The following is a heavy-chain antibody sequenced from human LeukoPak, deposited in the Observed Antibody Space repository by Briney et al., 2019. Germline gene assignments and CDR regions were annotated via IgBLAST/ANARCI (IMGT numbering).Heavy chain of an antibody. CDR2: ISSSSSYI. Sequence: PGGSLRLSCAASGFTFSSYSMNWVRQAPGKGLEWVSSISSSSSYIYYADSVKGRFTISRNNAKNSLYLQMNSLRAEDTAVYYCASTCSSTSCYTWDYFQHWGQGTLVTVSS. D-gene: IGHD2-2*02. J-gene: IGHJ1*01. CDR3: ASTCSSTSCYTWDYFQH. CDR1: GFTFSSYS. V-gene: IGHV3-21*01.